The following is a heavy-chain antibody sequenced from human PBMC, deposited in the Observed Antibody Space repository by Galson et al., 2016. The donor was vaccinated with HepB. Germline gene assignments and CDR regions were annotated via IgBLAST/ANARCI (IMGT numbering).Heavy chain of an antibody. CDR1: GESFSGYY. J-gene: IGHJ4*02. Sequence: ETLSLTCAVFGESFSGYYWSWVRQPPGKGLEWIGEINHSGDTAYNPSLRTRVTISIDKSEDQFSLKLSSVTAADTAVYYCARGEIASRLDYWGPGSLVTVSS. CDR2: INHSGDT. V-gene: IGHV4-34*01. CDR3: ARGEIASRLDY. D-gene: IGHD6-6*01.